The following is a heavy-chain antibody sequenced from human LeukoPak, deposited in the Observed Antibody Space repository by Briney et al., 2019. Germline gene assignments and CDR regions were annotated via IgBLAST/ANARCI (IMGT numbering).Heavy chain of an antibody. D-gene: IGHD2-21*02. V-gene: IGHV1-18*01. CDR2: ISAYNGNT. CDR1: GYTFTSYG. Sequence: ASVKVSCKASGYTFTSYGTRWVRQAPGQGLEWMGWISAYNGNTNYAQKLQGRVTMTTDTSTSTAYMELRSLRSDDTAVYYCASRPVVTEELTSWGQGTLVTVSS. CDR3: ASRPVVTEELTS. J-gene: IGHJ4*02.